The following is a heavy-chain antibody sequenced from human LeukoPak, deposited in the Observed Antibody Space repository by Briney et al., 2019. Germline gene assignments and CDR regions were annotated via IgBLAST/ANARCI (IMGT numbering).Heavy chain of an antibody. CDR3: ARFPTSRLAAIYYYGMDV. CDR1: GFTFSSYA. CDR2: ISDDGSNK. D-gene: IGHD5-24*01. J-gene: IGHJ6*02. Sequence: GGSLRLSCAASGFTFSSYAMHWVRQAPGKGLEWVAVISDDGSNKYYADSVKGRFTISRDNSKNTLYLQMNSLRAEDTAVYYCARFPTSRLAAIYYYGMDVWGQGTTVTVSS. V-gene: IGHV3-30-3*01.